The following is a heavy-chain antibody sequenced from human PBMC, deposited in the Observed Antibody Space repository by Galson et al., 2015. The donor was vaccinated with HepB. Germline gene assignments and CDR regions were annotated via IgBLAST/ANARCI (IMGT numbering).Heavy chain of an antibody. CDR2: VSYDGSSK. CDR1: GFTFSNYA. D-gene: IGHD6-6*01. CDR3: AKTYSSSSHY. V-gene: IGHV3-30*04. J-gene: IGHJ4*02. Sequence: SLRLSCAASGFTFSNYAMHWVRQAPGKGLEWMAVVSYDGSSKYYTDTVKGRFTISRDNSKNTLYLQMNSLRAEDTAVYYCAKTYSSSSHYWGQGTLVTVSS.